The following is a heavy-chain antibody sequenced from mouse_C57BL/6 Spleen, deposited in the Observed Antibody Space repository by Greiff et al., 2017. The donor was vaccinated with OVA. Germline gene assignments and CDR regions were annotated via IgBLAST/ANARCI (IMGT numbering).Heavy chain of an antibody. CDR2: ISRGSSTI. V-gene: IGHV5-17*01. CDR1: GFTFSDYG. Sequence: EVKLMESGGGLVKPGGSLKLSCAASGFTFSDYGMHWVRQAPEKGLEWVAYISRGSSTIYYADTVKGRFTISRDNAKNTLFLQMTSLRSEDTAMYYCATSDAMDYWGQGTSVTVSS. J-gene: IGHJ4*01. CDR3: ATSDAMDY.